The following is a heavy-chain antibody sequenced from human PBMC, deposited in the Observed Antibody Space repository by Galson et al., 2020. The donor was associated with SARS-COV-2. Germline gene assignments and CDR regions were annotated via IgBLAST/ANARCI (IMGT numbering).Heavy chain of an antibody. CDR1: GYTFTSYY. D-gene: IGHD5-18*01. J-gene: IGHJ1*01. V-gene: IGHV1-46*01. CDR2: INPSGGST. Sequence: ASVKVSCKASGYTFTSYYMHWVRQAPGQGLEWMGIINPSGGSTSYAQKFQGRVTMTRDTSTSTVYMELSSLRSEDTAVYYCARDYTSADTAMVMSRYFQHWGQGSLVTVSS. CDR3: ARDYTSADTAMVMSRYFQH.